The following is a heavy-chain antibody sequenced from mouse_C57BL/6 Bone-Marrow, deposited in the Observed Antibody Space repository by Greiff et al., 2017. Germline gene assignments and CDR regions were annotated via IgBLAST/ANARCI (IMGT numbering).Heavy chain of an antibody. CDR1: GFTFSSYG. CDR2: ISSGGSYT. Sequence: EVLLVESGGDLVKPGGSLKLSCAASGFTFSSYGMSWVRQTPDKRLEWVATISSGGSYTYYPDSVKGRFTLSRDNAENTLYLQMSSLKSEDTAVYYCARRRGTVPEFDYWGQGTTLTVSS. D-gene: IGHD1-1*01. J-gene: IGHJ2*01. CDR3: ARRRGTVPEFDY. V-gene: IGHV5-6*01.